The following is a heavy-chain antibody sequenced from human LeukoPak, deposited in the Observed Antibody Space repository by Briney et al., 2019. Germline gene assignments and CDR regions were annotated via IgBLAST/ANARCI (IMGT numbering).Heavy chain of an antibody. Sequence: PSETLSLTCAVYGGSFSGYYWSWIRQPPGKGLEWIGEINHSGSTNYNPSLKSRVTISVDTSRNQFSLKLSSVTAADTAVYYCARGELGYSYGGAFDYWGQGTLVTVSS. V-gene: IGHV4-34*01. CDR2: INHSGST. J-gene: IGHJ4*02. CDR3: ARGELGYSYGGAFDY. D-gene: IGHD5-18*01. CDR1: GGSFSGYY.